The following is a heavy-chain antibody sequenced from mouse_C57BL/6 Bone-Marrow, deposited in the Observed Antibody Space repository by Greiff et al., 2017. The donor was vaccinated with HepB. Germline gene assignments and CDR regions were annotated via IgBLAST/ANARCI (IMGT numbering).Heavy chain of an antibody. CDR1: GYTFTSYW. CDR3: ARKGPGSSYDWFAD. J-gene: IGHJ3*01. CDR2: INPSNGGT. D-gene: IGHD1-1*01. Sequence: QVQLQQPGTELVKPGASVKLSCKASGYTFTSYWMHWVKQRPGQGLEWIGNINPSNGGTNYNEKFKSKATLTVDKSSSTAYMQLSSLTSEDSAVYYCARKGPGSSYDWFADWGQGTLVTVAA. V-gene: IGHV1-53*01.